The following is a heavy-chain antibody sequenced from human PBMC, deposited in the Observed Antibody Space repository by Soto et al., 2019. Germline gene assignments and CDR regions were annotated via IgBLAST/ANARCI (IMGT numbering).Heavy chain of an antibody. CDR1: GFIFSDYF. V-gene: IGHV4-34*09. CDR2: IHYSGDS. CDR3: ARDVNDSSGSQGFDY. Sequence: LRLSCAASGFIFSDYFMSWIRQAPGKGLEWIGYIHYSGDSYDNPSLTSRITMSMDVSKNQFSLNLRSVTAADTAIYYCARDVNDSSGSQGFDYWGQGTLVTVS. D-gene: IGHD3-22*01. J-gene: IGHJ4*02.